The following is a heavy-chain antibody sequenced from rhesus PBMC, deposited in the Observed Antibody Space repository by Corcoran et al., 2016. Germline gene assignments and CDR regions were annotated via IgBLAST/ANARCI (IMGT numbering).Heavy chain of an antibody. CDR2: IYGNSGTH. J-gene: IGHJ6*01. V-gene: IGHV4S9*01. CDR3: ASYCTGSGCYEYGLDS. CDR1: GGSISDSYY. D-gene: IGHD2-21*01. Sequence: QVQLQESCPGLVKPSETLSLTCAFSGGSISDSYYWNWIRQPPGKGLEGIGNIYGNSGTHYHNPSLQSRATMSKDTSKDQCFLKLSSVTAADTAVYYCASYCTGSGCYEYGLDSWGQGVVVTVSS.